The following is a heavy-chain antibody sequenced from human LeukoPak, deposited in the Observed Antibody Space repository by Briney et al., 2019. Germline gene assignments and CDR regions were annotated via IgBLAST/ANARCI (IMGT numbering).Heavy chain of an antibody. CDR1: GYTFTSYA. D-gene: IGHD3-22*01. J-gene: IGHJ1*01. V-gene: IGHV1-3*01. Sequence: ASVKVSCKASGYTFTSYAMHWVRQAPGQRLEWMGWINAGNGNTKYSQKFQGRVTITRDTSASTAYMELSSLRSEDTAVYYCARVPDSSGYSPLPEYFQHWGQGTLVTVSS. CDR2: INAGNGNT. CDR3: ARVPDSSGYSPLPEYFQH.